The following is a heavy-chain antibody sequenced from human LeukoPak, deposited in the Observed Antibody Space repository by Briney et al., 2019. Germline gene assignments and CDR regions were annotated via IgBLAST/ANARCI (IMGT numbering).Heavy chain of an antibody. CDR1: GFTFSSYA. CDR3: ASSFVVDDFDC. J-gene: IGHJ4*02. D-gene: IGHD2-21*01. CDR2: IYSGGST. Sequence: GGSLRLSCAASGFTFSSYAMSWVRQAPGKGLEWVSVIYSGGSTYYADSVKGRFTISRDNSKNTLYLQMNSLRAEDTAVYYCASSFVVDDFDCWGRGTLVTVSS. V-gene: IGHV3-66*01.